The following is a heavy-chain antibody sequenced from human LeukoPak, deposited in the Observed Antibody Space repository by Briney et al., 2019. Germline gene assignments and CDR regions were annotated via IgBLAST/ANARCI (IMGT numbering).Heavy chain of an antibody. J-gene: IGHJ3*02. CDR2: IYYSGST. Sequence: PSETLSLTCTVSGGSISSYYWSWIRQPPGKGLEWIGYIYYSGSTNYNPSLKSRVTISVDTSKNQFSLKLSSVTAADTAVYYCAKSSGWYMSAFDIWGQGTMVTVSS. V-gene: IGHV4-59*08. D-gene: IGHD6-19*01. CDR3: AKSSGWYMSAFDI. CDR1: GGSISSYY.